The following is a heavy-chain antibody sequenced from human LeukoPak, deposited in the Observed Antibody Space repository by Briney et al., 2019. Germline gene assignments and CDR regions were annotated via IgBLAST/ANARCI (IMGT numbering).Heavy chain of an antibody. CDR1: GGSFSGYF. Sequence: SETLSLTCVVYGGSFSGYFWSWIRQPPGKGLEWIGSIYYSGSTYYNPSLKSRVTISVDTSKNQFSLKLSSLTAAETAVYYCARQYGSGSAYTPVVDLWGQGTLVTVSS. J-gene: IGHJ4*02. V-gene: IGHV4-34*01. CDR3: ARQYGSGSAYTPVVDL. CDR2: IYYSGST. D-gene: IGHD3-10*01.